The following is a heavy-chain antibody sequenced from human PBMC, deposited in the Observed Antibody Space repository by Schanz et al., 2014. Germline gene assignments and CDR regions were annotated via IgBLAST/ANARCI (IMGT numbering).Heavy chain of an antibody. CDR2: IGNGGVTI. D-gene: IGHD3-10*01. CDR1: GSGFSSYS. CDR3: ARIGGSVFDY. Sequence: EVQLVESGGGLIQPGGSLRLSCAASGSGFSSYSMNWVRQAPGKGLEWVSYIGNGGVTIYYADSVKGRFTISRDNSKNSLYLQMNSLRAEDTAVYYCARIGGSVFDYWAQGTLVTVSS. J-gene: IGHJ4*02. V-gene: IGHV3-48*04.